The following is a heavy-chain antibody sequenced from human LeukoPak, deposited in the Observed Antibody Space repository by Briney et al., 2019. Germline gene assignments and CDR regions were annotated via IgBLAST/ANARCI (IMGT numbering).Heavy chain of an antibody. CDR2: IYTRGST. V-gene: IGHV4-4*07. Sequence: SETLSLTCTVSGGSISSYYWSWIRQPAGKGLEWIGRIYTRGSTNYNPSLKSRVTMSVDTSKNQFSLKLSSVTAADTAAYYCARHAGVVRTFDYWGQGTLVTVSS. D-gene: IGHD3-10*01. CDR1: GGSISSYY. CDR3: ARHAGVVRTFDY. J-gene: IGHJ4*02.